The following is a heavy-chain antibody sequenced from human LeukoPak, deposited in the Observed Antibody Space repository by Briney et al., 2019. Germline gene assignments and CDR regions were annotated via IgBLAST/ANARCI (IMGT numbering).Heavy chain of an antibody. Sequence: GGSLRLSCAASGFTFSSYAMSWIRQAPGKGLEWISYISSSGSTIYYADSVKGRFTISRDNAKNSLYLQMNSLRAEDTAVYYCARGRFLMVPFDYWGQGTLVTVSS. CDR3: ARGRFLMVPFDY. D-gene: IGHD2-8*01. CDR2: ISSSGSTI. J-gene: IGHJ4*02. CDR1: GFTFSSYA. V-gene: IGHV3-11*04.